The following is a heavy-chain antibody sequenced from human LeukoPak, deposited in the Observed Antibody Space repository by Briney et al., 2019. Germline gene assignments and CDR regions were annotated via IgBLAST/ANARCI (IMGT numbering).Heavy chain of an antibody. CDR3: AKVGSTIFPYYYYYYMDV. V-gene: IGHV3-23*01. D-gene: IGHD3-3*01. J-gene: IGHJ6*03. Sequence: GGSLRLSCAASGFTFSSYAMSWVRQAPGKGLEWVSGISGSGGSAYYADSVKGRFTISRDNSKNTLSLQMNSLRAEDTAVYYCAKVGSTIFPYYYYYYMDVWGKGTTVTISS. CDR2: ISGSGGSA. CDR1: GFTFSSYA.